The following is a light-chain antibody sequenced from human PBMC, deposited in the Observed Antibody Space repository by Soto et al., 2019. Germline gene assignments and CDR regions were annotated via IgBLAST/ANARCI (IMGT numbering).Light chain of an antibody. CDR3: TSITTAYTHV. CDR1: SSDIGSYAY. Sequence: QSALTQPASVSGSPGQSITVSCTGTSSDIGSYAYVSWYQQHPGQVPKLIIYDVSNRPSGVSNRFSGSKSGNTASLTISGLQAPYEADYYCTSITTAYTHVFGSGTKVTVL. V-gene: IGLV2-14*03. CDR2: DVS. J-gene: IGLJ1*01.